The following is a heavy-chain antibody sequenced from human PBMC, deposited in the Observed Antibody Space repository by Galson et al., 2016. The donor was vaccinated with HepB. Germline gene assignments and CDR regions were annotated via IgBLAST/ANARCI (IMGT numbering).Heavy chain of an antibody. Sequence: PRLSCAASGFSLGNYWMNWARQAPGKGLEWLANIKKDGSEINYVDSVKGRFTISRDNAKNSLFLQMNTLRVEDTAVYYCAKERGSRLTMVRGVLDPFDIWGQGTLVTVSS. V-gene: IGHV3-7*05. CDR3: AKERGSRLTMVRGVLDPFDI. CDR1: GFSLGNYW. J-gene: IGHJ3*02. D-gene: IGHD3-10*01. CDR2: IKKDGSEI.